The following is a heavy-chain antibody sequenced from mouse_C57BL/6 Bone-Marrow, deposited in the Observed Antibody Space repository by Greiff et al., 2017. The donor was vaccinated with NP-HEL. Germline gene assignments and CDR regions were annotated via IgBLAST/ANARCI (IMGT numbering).Heavy chain of an antibody. CDR3: ARSIYYDYDWFAY. J-gene: IGHJ3*01. CDR1: GFTFSDYG. CDR2: ISSGSSTI. V-gene: IGHV5-17*01. D-gene: IGHD2-4*01. Sequence: EVNVVESGGGLVKPGGSLKLSCAASGFTFSDYGMHWVRQAPEKGLEWVAYISSGSSTIYYADTVKGRFTISRDNAKNTLFLQMTSLRSEDTAMYYCARSIYYDYDWFAYWGQGTLVTVSA.